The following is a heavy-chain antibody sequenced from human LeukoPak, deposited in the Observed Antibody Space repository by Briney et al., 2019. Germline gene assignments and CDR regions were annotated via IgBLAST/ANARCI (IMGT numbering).Heavy chain of an antibody. V-gene: IGHV1-18*01. CDR1: GYTFTSYG. J-gene: IGHJ6*03. CDR2: ISAYNGNT. Sequence: ASVKVSCKASGYTFTSYGISWVRQAPGQGLEWMGWISAYNGNTNYAQKLQGRVTMTTDTSTSTAYMELRSLTSDDTAVYYCASGTLKYYYMDVWGKGTTVTISS. CDR3: ASGTLKYYYMDV.